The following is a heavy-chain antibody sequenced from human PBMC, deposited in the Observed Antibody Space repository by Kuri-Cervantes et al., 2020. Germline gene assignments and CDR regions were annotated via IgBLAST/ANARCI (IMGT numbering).Heavy chain of an antibody. CDR1: GFTFSSYA. D-gene: IGHD4-23*01. CDR3: ARVLLKIPDYGGNWGGFDP. V-gene: IGHV3-30-3*01. CDR2: ISYDGSNK. Sequence: LSLTCAASGFTFSSYAMHWVRQAPGKGLEWVAVISYDGSNKYYADSVKGRFTISRDNSKNSLYLQMNSLRAEDTAVYYCARVLLKIPDYGGNWGGFDPWGQGTLVTVSS. J-gene: IGHJ5*02.